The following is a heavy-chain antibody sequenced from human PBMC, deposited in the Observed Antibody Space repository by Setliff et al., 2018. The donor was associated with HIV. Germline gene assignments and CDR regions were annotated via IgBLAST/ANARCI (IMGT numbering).Heavy chain of an antibody. CDR2: INHSGST. V-gene: IGHV4-39*01. J-gene: IGHJ6*03. CDR3: ARHRDPPGTSWIYYYYYMDL. D-gene: IGHD6-13*01. Sequence: SCTVSGGSISNSSYYWGWIRQPPGKGLEWIGEINHSGSTYFNPSLSSRLTISVDTSKNHVSLRLSSVTAADTGVYYCARHRDPPGTSWIYYYYYMDLWGEGTTVTVSS. CDR1: GGSISNSSYY.